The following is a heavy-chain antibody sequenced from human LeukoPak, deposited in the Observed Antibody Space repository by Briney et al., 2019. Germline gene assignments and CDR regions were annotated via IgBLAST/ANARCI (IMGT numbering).Heavy chain of an antibody. CDR3: AKDSYDCWSGYYYYYYGMDV. CDR1: GFTFSSYG. D-gene: IGHD3-3*01. Sequence: PGGSLRLSCAASGFTFSSYGMHWVRQAPGKGLEWVAVISYDGSNKYYADSVKGRFTISRDNSKNTLYLQMNSLRAEDTAVYYCAKDSYDCWSGYYYYYYGMDVWGQGTTVTVSS. CDR2: ISYDGSNK. J-gene: IGHJ6*02. V-gene: IGHV3-30*18.